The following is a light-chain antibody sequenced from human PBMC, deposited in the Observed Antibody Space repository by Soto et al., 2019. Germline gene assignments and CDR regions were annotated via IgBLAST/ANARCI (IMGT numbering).Light chain of an antibody. CDR1: QTISSW. CDR2: DAS. Sequence: DIQMTQSTSSLSGSVGDRVTITCRASQTISSWLAWYQQKPGKAPKLLIYDASSLESGVPSRFSGSWSGTDCTLTISRLEPEDVAVYYCQQHGISHITFGQGTRLEIK. J-gene: IGKJ5*01. V-gene: IGKV1-5*01. CDR3: QQHGISHIT.